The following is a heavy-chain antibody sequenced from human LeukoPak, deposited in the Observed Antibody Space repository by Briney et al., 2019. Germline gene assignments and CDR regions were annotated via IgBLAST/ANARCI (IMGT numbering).Heavy chain of an antibody. CDR2: ISYDGSNK. J-gene: IGHJ4*02. Sequence: PGGSLRLSCAASGFTLSSEGMHWVRPAPRKGLEWVAVISYDGSNKYYADSVMGRFTISRYNSKNTLYMQMKSLRAEDTGVYYCAKDIPTSGWGFDYWGQGTLVTVSS. V-gene: IGHV3-30*18. CDR1: GFTLSSEG. CDR3: AKDIPTSGWGFDY. D-gene: IGHD6-19*01.